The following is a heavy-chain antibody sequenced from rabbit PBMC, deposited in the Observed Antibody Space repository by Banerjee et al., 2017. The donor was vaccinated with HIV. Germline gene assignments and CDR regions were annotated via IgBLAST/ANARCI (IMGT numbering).Heavy chain of an antibody. V-gene: IGHV1S40*01. CDR3: ARDLAYVRCDADRHYL. J-gene: IGHJ4*01. D-gene: IGHD1-1*01. Sequence: VESGGGLVKPGASLTLTCKASGFDLSSYYYMCWVRQAPGKGLEWIACIYADISGATSYASWAKGRFSISIPSSSSVTLQMTSLTAAVTATYFCARDLAYVRCDADRHYLWGQGSLVTVS. CDR1: GFDLSSYYY. CDR2: IYADISGAT.